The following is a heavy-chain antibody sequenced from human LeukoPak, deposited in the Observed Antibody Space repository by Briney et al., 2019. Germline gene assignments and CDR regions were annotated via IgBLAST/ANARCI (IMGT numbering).Heavy chain of an antibody. D-gene: IGHD3-10*01. CDR2: ISAYNGNT. V-gene: IGHV1-18*01. Sequence: ASVKVSCKASGYTFTSYGISWVRQAPGQGLEWMGWISAYNGNTNYAQKLQGRVTMTTDTSTSTAYMELRSLRSDDTAVYYCARVTCPDGYYDSGSYYSPPGGYLDYWGQGTLVTVSS. CDR1: GYTFTSYG. J-gene: IGHJ4*02. CDR3: ARVTCPDGYYDSGSYYSPPGGYLDY.